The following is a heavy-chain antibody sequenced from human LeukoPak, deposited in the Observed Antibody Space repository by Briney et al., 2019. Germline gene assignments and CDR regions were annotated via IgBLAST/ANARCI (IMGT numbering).Heavy chain of an antibody. Sequence: SETLSLTCTVSGGSISSYYWSWIRQPAGKGLEWIGRIYTSGSTNYNPSLKRRVTISVDKSKNQFSLKLSSVTAADTAVYYCARGTGTTNYYYMDVWGKGTTVTVSS. V-gene: IGHV4-4*07. D-gene: IGHD1-7*01. CDR3: ARGTGTTNYYYMDV. CDR2: IYTSGST. CDR1: GGSISSYY. J-gene: IGHJ6*03.